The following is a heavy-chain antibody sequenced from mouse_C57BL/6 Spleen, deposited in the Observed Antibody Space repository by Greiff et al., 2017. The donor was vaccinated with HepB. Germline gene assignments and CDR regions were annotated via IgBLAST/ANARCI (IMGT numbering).Heavy chain of an antibody. D-gene: IGHD1-1*01. CDR2: ISDGGSYT. J-gene: IGHJ4*01. CDR1: GFTFSSYA. V-gene: IGHV5-4*01. Sequence: EVHLVESGGGLVKPGGSLKLSCAASGFTFSSYAMSWVRQTPEKRLEWVATISDGGSYTYYPDNVKGRFTISRDNAKNNLYLQMSHLKSEDTAMYYCARDLGFTTVVARAMDYWGQGTSVTVSS. CDR3: ARDLGFTTVVARAMDY.